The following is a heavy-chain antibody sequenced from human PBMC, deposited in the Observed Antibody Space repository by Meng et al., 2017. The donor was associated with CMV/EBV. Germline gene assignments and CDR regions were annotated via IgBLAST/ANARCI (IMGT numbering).Heavy chain of an antibody. CDR1: GFTCSNYA. Sequence: SGFTCSNYAMSWVRQAPGKGLERVSTISGSAGTTYYADSVKGRSTISRDNSKNTLSLQMNSLRAEDTAVYYCAKDLSITTAGSPLDYWGQGTLVTVSS. J-gene: IGHJ4*02. V-gene: IGHV3-23*01. CDR3: AKDLSITTAGSPLDY. D-gene: IGHD6-13*01. CDR2: ISGSAGTT.